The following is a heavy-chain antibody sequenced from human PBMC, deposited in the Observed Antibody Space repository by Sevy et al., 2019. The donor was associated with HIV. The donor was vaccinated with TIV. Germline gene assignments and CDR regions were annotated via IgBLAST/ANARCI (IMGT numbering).Heavy chain of an antibody. CDR3: SRDRAWGVVRGGGNWFDP. CDR1: GFTFGSYG. J-gene: IGHJ5*02. Sequence: GGSLRLSCAASGFTFGSYGMSWVRQAPGKGLDYVAVISSDGSDKYYAVSVKGRFTISRDNSKNTLFLQMNSLRADDTAVYYCSRDRAWGVVRGGGNWFDPWGQGTLVTVSS. CDR2: ISSDGSDK. D-gene: IGHD3-3*01. V-gene: IGHV3-30*03.